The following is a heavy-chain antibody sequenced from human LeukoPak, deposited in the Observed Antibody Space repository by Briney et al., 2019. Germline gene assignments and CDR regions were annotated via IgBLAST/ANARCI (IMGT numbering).Heavy chain of an antibody. J-gene: IGHJ4*02. V-gene: IGHV4-61*01. D-gene: IGHD6-13*01. CDR2: IYYSGST. CDR1: GGSVSSGSYY. Sequence: SETLSFTCTVSGGSVSSGSYYWSWIRQPPGKGLEWIGYIYYSGSTNYNPSLKSRVTISVDTFKNQFSLKLSSVTAADTAVYYCARGIAAAGNPYDYWGQGTLVTVSS. CDR3: ARGIAAAGNPYDY.